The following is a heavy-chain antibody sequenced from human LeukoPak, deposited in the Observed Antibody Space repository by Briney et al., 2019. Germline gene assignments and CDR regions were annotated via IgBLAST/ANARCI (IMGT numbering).Heavy chain of an antibody. Sequence: ASVKVSCKASGYSFTSYYMHWVRQAPGQGLEWMGMFNPSGGGTTYAQKFQGRVTMTRDTSTSTVYMELSSLKSEETAVYYCARGRFVLDYYRFDYWGQGTLVTVSS. D-gene: IGHD3-22*01. V-gene: IGHV1-46*01. J-gene: IGHJ4*02. CDR2: FNPSGGGT. CDR1: GYSFTSYY. CDR3: ARGRFVLDYYRFDY.